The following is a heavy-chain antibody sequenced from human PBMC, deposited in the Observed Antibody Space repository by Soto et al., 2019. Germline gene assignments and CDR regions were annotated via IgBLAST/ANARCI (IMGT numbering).Heavy chain of an antibody. D-gene: IGHD2-15*01. Sequence: QITLEETGPTLVKPTQTLTLTCTFSGFSLTTGRVGVGWIRQPPGKALEWLAVIHWNDDNHYSPSLKSRLTITKDTSKNQVVLTLTNMDPVDTATYYCTHRLVGAGQGYWGQGTLVTVSS. CDR2: IHWNDDN. V-gene: IGHV2-5*01. CDR1: GFSLTTGRVG. J-gene: IGHJ4*02. CDR3: THRLVGAGQGY.